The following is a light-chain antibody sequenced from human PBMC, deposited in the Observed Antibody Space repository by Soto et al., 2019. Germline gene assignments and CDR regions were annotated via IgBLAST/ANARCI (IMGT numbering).Light chain of an antibody. Sequence: QAVVTQEPSLTVSPGGTVTLACASRTGAVTSGNFPNWFQQKPGQVPRALIYSTSSKHSWTPARFSGSLLGDKAALTLSGVQPEDEAEYYCLLFYGGAQVFGGGTKLTVL. CDR3: LLFYGGAQV. V-gene: IGLV7-43*01. CDR1: TGAVTSGNF. J-gene: IGLJ2*01. CDR2: STS.